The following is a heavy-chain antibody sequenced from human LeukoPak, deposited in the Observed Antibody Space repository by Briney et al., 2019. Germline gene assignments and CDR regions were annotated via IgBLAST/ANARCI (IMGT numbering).Heavy chain of an antibody. V-gene: IGHV4-34*01. CDR3: AREGSAFDI. CDR2: INHSGST. J-gene: IGHJ3*02. Sequence: SETLSLTCAVYGGSFSGYYWSWIRQPPGKGLEWIGEINHSGSTNYNPSLKSRVTISVDTSKNQFSLKLSSVTAADTAVYYCAREGSAFDIWGQGTMVTVSS. CDR1: GGSFSGYY.